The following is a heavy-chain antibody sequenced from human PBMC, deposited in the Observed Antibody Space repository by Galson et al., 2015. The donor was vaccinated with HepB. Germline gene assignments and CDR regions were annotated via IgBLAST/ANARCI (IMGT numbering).Heavy chain of an antibody. Sequence: SLRLSCAASGFTFSNYAMTWVRQAPGKRLEWVSSISESGGYTDYADSAKGRFTISRDNAKNTLYLRVNSLRVDDTAVYYCAKHEGQHWGQGTLVTVSS. CDR2: ISESGGYT. CDR3: AKHEGQH. V-gene: IGHV3-23*01. J-gene: IGHJ1*01. CDR1: GFTFSNYA.